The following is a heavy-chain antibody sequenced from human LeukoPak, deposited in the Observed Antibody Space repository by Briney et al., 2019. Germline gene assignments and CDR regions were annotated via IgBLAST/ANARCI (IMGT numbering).Heavy chain of an antibody. CDR1: GGSVSSGSYY. J-gene: IGHJ4*02. Sequence: SETLSLTCTVSGGSVSSGSYYWSWIRQPPGKGLEWIGYIYYSGSTNYNPSLKGRVTISVDTSKNQFSLKLSSVTAADTAVYYCARYGSGSYYTVAIDYWGQGTLVTVSS. CDR3: ARYGSGSYYTVAIDY. D-gene: IGHD3-10*01. CDR2: IYYSGST. V-gene: IGHV4-61*01.